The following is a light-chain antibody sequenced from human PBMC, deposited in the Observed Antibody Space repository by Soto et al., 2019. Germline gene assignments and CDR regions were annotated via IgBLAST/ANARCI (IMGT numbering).Light chain of an antibody. CDR3: QSYDSTLSARYV. V-gene: IGLV1-40*01. CDR1: ISNIGAGYD. J-gene: IGLJ1*01. Sequence: QSLLTQPHSVYGAPGQRVTISCTGSISNIGAGYDVHWYQQRPGTAPKLLIFGNINRPSGVPDRFSGSKSGTSASLAITGLQAEDEGDYYCQSYDSTLSARYVFGTGTKVTVL. CDR2: GNI.